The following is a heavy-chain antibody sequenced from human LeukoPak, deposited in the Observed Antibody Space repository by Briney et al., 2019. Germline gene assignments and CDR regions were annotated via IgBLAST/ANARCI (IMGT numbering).Heavy chain of an antibody. CDR1: GGSISSYY. J-gene: IGHJ6*02. V-gene: IGHV4-4*07. Sequence: SETLSLTCTVSGGSISSYYWSWIRQPAGKGLEWIGRIYTSGSTNCNPSLKSRVTMSVDTSKNQFSQKLSSVTAADTAVYYCAQIGYYYGMDVWGQGTTVTVSS. D-gene: IGHD2-21*01. CDR2: IYTSGST. CDR3: AQIGYYYGMDV.